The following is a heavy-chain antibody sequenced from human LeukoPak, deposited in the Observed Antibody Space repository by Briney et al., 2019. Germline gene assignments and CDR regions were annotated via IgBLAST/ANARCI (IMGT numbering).Heavy chain of an antibody. J-gene: IGHJ6*03. V-gene: IGHV1-8*01. Sequence: ASVKVSCKASGYTFTSYDINWVRQATGQGLEWMGWMNPNSGNTGYAQKFQGRVTMTRNTSISTAYMELSSLRSEDTAVYYCASLSGQYQLLPILYYYYMDVWGKGTTVTASS. CDR1: GYTFTSYD. CDR2: MNPNSGNT. D-gene: IGHD2-2*01. CDR3: ASLSGQYQLLPILYYYYMDV.